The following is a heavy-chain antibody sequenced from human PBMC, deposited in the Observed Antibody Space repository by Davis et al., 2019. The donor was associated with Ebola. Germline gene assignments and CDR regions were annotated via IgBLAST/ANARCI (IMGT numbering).Heavy chain of an antibody. CDR1: GFTFSRYW. J-gene: IGHJ6*02. CDR3: AKALGYSSSTHYYYGMDV. V-gene: IGHV3-7*01. Sequence: GESLKISCAASGFTFSRYWMSWVRQAPGRGLEWVANIKQDGSGKYYVDAVKGRFTISSDNSKNTLYLQMNSLRAEDTAVYYCAKALGYSSSTHYYYGMDVWGQGTTVTVSS. D-gene: IGHD6-6*01. CDR2: IKQDGSGK.